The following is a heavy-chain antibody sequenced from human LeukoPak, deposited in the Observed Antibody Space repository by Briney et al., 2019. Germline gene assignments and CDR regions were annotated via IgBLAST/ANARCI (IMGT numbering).Heavy chain of an antibody. V-gene: IGHV4-4*07. CDR2: IYTSGST. D-gene: IGHD3-3*01. CDR1: GGSISSYY. J-gene: IGHJ6*03. CDR3: ARDGHCDFWSGFHYYYYYMDV. Sequence: SETLSLTCTVSGGSISSYYWSWIRQPAGKGLEWIGRIYTSGSTNYNPSLKSRVTMSVDTSKNQFSLKLSSVTAADTAVYYCARDGHCDFWSGFHYYYYYMDVWGKGTTVTVSS.